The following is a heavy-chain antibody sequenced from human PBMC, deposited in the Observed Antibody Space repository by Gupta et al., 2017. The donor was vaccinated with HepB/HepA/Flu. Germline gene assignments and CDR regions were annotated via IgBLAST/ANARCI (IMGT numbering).Heavy chain of an antibody. J-gene: IGHJ6*03. CDR2: ISYDGSKK. Sequence: QVQLVESGGGVVQPGRSLRLSCAASGFTFSSYGMHWVRQAPGKGLEWVAVISYDGSKKYYADSVKGRFTIARDNSKNTLYLQMNSLRAEDTAVYYCEKGHRWDYYYYMVVWGQGTTVSVS. CDR3: EKGHRWDYYYYMVV. CDR1: GFTFSSYG. V-gene: IGHV3-30*18. D-gene: IGHD4-23*01.